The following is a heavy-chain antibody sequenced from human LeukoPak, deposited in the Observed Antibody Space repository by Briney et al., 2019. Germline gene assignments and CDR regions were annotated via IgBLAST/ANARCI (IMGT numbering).Heavy chain of an antibody. D-gene: IGHD1-14*01. CDR2: ISGSGGAT. Sequence: PGGSLRLSCAASGFTFSSYSLTWVRQAPGKGLEWVSIISGSGGATYYADSVKGRFTISSDNSKNTLYLQMNSLGAEDTAVYYCAKGGINRSDRFDYWVQGTLVTVSS. V-gene: IGHV3-23*01. CDR3: AKGGINRSDRFDY. J-gene: IGHJ4*02. CDR1: GFTFSSYS.